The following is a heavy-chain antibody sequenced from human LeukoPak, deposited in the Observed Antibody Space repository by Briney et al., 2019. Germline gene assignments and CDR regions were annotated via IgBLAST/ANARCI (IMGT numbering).Heavy chain of an antibody. CDR2: IYTSGST. J-gene: IGHJ4*02. CDR1: GGSISSGSYY. Sequence: SETLSLTCTVSGGSISSGSYYWSWIRQPAGKGLEWIGRIYTSGSTNYNPSLKSRVTISVDTSKNQFSLKLSSVTAADTAVYYCARELGSMVRARNYFDYWGQGTLVTVSS. CDR3: ARELGSMVRARNYFDY. V-gene: IGHV4-61*02. D-gene: IGHD3-10*01.